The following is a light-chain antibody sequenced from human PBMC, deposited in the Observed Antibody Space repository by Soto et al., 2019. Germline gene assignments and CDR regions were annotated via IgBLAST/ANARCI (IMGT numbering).Light chain of an antibody. V-gene: IGKV3-20*01. CDR2: GAS. CDR3: QQYGSSPPWT. CDR1: QSVGSKY. Sequence: EIVMTQSPATLSVSPGDRATLSCRASQSVGSKYLAWYQQKPGQTPRLLIYGASTRATGIPDRFSGGGSGTDFTLIISRLEPEDFAIYYCQQYGSSPPWTFGQGTKVDI. J-gene: IGKJ1*01.